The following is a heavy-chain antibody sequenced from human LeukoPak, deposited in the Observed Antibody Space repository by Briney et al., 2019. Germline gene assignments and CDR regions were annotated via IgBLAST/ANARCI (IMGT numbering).Heavy chain of an antibody. CDR1: GGSISSSTYY. V-gene: IGHV3-23*01. D-gene: IGHD3-22*01. CDR2: ISGSGGST. Sequence: ETLSLTCTVSGGSISSSTYYWGWIRQPPGKGLEWVSAISGSGGSTYYADSVKGRFTISRDNSKNTLYLQMNSLRAEDTAVYYCARSYYYDSSGYRNAFDIWGQGTMVTVSS. J-gene: IGHJ3*02. CDR3: ARSYYYDSSGYRNAFDI.